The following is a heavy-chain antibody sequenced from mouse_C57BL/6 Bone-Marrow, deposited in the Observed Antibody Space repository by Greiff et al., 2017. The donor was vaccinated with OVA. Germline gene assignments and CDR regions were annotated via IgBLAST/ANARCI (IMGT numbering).Heavy chain of an antibody. V-gene: IGHV1-26*01. CDR1: GYTFTDYY. CDR2: INPNNGGT. J-gene: IGHJ2*01. D-gene: IGHD1-1*01. CDR3: ASWGLLLRYFDY. Sequence: EVQLQQSGPELVKPGASVKISCKASGYTFTDYYMNWVKQSHGQSLEWIGDINPNNGGTSYNQKFKGKATLTVDKSSSTAYMELRSLTSEDSAVYYCASWGLLLRYFDYWGQGTTLTVSS.